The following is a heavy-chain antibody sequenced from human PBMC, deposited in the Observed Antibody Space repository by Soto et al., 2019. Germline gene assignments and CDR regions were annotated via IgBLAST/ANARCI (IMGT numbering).Heavy chain of an antibody. D-gene: IGHD1-7*01. CDR3: AKNGEDELLSSY. V-gene: IGHV3-23*01. J-gene: IGHJ4*02. Sequence: ASLRLSCAASGFTFSSYAMSWVRQAPGKGLEWVSAISGSGGSTYYADSVKGRFTISRDNSKNTLYLQMNSLRAEDTAVYYCAKNGEDELLSSYWGQGTLVTVSS. CDR2: ISGSGGST. CDR1: GFTFSSYA.